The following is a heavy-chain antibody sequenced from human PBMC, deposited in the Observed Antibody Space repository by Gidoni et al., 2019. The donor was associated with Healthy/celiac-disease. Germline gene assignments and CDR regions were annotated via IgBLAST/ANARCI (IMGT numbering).Heavy chain of an antibody. V-gene: IGHV1-46*01. Sequence: QVQLVQSGAEVKKPGASVKDSCTASGYTFTSYYMHWVRQAPGQGLEWLGIINPSGGSTSYAQKFQGRVTRTRDTSTSTVYMELSSLRSEDTAVYYCARGDSGSYAVSYFDYWGQGTLVTVSS. CDR2: INPSGGST. D-gene: IGHD1-26*01. J-gene: IGHJ4*02. CDR3: ARGDSGSYAVSYFDY. CDR1: GYTFTSYY.